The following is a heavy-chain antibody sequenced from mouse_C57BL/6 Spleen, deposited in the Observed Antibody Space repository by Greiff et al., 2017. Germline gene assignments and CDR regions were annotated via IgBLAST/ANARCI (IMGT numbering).Heavy chain of an antibody. Sequence: VQLQQSGPGLVQPSQSLSITCTVSGFSLTSYGVHWVRQSPGTGLEWLGVIWSGGSTDYNAAFISRLSISKDNSKSQVFFKMNSLQADDTAIYYCAREFPITTVVARAMDYWGQGTSVTVSS. D-gene: IGHD1-1*01. CDR2: IWSGGST. J-gene: IGHJ4*01. CDR3: AREFPITTVVARAMDY. CDR1: GFSLTSYG. V-gene: IGHV2-2*01.